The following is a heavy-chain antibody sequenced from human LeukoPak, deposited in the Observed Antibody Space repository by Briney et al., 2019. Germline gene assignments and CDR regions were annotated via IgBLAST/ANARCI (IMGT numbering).Heavy chain of an antibody. Sequence: KPGGSLRLSCAASGFTFSSYSMNWVRQAPGKGLEWVSSISSSSSYIYYADSVKGRFTTSRDNAKNSLYLQMNSLRAEDTAVYYCARDRGIVGAPDAFDIWGQGTMVTVSS. D-gene: IGHD1-26*01. J-gene: IGHJ3*02. CDR2: ISSSSSYI. V-gene: IGHV3-21*01. CDR3: ARDRGIVGAPDAFDI. CDR1: GFTFSSYS.